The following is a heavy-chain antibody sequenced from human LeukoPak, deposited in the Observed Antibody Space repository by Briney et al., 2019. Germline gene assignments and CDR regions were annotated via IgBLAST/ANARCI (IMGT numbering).Heavy chain of an antibody. CDR1: GFTFSSYA. CDR3: AKDISGYCSSTSCSI. J-gene: IGHJ4*02. Sequence: SGGSLRLSCAASGFTFSSYAMSWVRQAPGKGLEWVSAISGSGGSTYYADSVKGRFTISRDNSKNTLYLQMNSLRAEDTAVYYYAKDISGYCSSTSCSIWGQGTLVTVSS. D-gene: IGHD2-2*01. CDR2: ISGSGGST. V-gene: IGHV3-23*01.